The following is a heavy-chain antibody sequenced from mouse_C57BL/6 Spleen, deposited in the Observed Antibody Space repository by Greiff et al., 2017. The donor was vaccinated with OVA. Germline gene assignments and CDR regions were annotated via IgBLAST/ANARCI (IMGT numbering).Heavy chain of an antibody. D-gene: IGHD4-1*01. Sequence: QVQLKESGAELVRPGTSVKVSCKASGYAFTNYLIEWVKQRPGQGLEWIGVINPGSGGTNYNEKFKGKATLTADKSSSTAYMQLSNLTSEDSAVYFCARRGGTDFDYWGQGTTLTVSS. CDR1: GYAFTNYL. CDR2: INPGSGGT. J-gene: IGHJ2*01. CDR3: ARRGGTDFDY. V-gene: IGHV1-54*01.